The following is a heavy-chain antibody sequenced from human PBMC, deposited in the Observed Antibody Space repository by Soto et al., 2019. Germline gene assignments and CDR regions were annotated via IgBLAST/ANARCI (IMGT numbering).Heavy chain of an antibody. V-gene: IGHV6-1*01. D-gene: IGHD6-19*01. CDR3: ARGVAGSGFDL. CDR2: TYYRSNWRH. J-gene: IGHJ4*02. Sequence: PSKTLSLTCAISGDSVSSNTAAWNWIRSSPSRGLEWLGRTYYRSNWRHDYAVSVKSRITVNPDTSKNHFSLQLNSVTPDDTAVYYCARGVAGSGFDLWGQGTLVTSPQ. CDR1: GDSVSSNTAA.